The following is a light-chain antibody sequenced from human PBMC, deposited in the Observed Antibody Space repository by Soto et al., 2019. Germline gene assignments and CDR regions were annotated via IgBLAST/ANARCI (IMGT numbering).Light chain of an antibody. CDR3: SSYTTSAPYV. Sequence: QSVLTQPPSASGSPGQSVTISCAGTSSDVGGYDYVSWYQQHPGKAPKLIIYEVTIRPSGVSNRFSGSKSGNTASLTISGLQAEDEADYYCSSYTTSAPYVFGSGTKLTVL. J-gene: IGLJ1*01. V-gene: IGLV2-14*01. CDR1: SSDVGGYDY. CDR2: EVT.